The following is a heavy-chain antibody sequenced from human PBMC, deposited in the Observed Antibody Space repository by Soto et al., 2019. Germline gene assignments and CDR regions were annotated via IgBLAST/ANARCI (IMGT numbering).Heavy chain of an antibody. D-gene: IGHD2-15*01. CDR1: GFTFTSYA. CDR3: AKRRGAGGHFDY. Sequence: GGSLRLSCAASGFTFTSYAMGWVRQAPGKGLEWVSVVSSGGSTYYADSVTGRFTVSRDNSKNTLSLQMNSLRAEDTAVYYCAKRRGAGGHFDYWGQGALVTVSS. V-gene: IGHV3-23*01. CDR2: VSSGGST. J-gene: IGHJ4*02.